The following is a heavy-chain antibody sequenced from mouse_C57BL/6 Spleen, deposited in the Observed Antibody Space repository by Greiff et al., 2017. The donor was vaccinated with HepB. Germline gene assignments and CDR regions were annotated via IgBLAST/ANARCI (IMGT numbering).Heavy chain of an antibody. V-gene: IGHV1-82*01. CDR1: GYAFSSSW. CDR2: IYPGDGDT. J-gene: IGHJ4*01. D-gene: IGHD3-1*01. Sequence: QVHVKQSGPELVKPGASVKISCKASGYAFSSSWMNWVKQRPGKGLEWIGRIYPGDGDTNYNGKCKGKATLTADKSSSTAYVQLSSLTSEDSAVYFCASIRGYRNYYAMDYWGQGTSVTVSS. CDR3: ASIRGYRNYYAMDY.